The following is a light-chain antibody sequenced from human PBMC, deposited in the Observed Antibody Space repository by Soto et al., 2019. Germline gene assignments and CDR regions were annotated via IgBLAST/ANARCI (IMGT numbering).Light chain of an antibody. CDR2: DVS. CDR1: SSDVGGYDY. J-gene: IGLJ1*01. V-gene: IGLV2-14*03. Sequence: QSVLTQPASVSGSPRQSITISCTGTSSDVGGYDYVSWYQHHPGKAPKLMTYDVSNRPSGVSNRFSGSKSGNTASLTISGLQAEDEADYYCSSYTSSSLYVFGTGTKVTV. CDR3: SSYTSSSLYV.